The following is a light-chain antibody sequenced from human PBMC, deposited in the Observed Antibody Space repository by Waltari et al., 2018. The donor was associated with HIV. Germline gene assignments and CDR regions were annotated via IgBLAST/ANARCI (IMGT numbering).Light chain of an antibody. J-gene: IGKJ2*01. V-gene: IGKV1-5*03. CDR1: QNVNTW. CDR2: TAS. CDR3: QQYETYYT. Sequence: DIKMTQSPSVLSASLGDRITISCRASQNVNTWVAWYQQKPGKAPKHLIHTASTLARGVPSRFSGRGSGAVFTLTIAGLQPDDFATYYCQQYETYYTFGLGTNVE.